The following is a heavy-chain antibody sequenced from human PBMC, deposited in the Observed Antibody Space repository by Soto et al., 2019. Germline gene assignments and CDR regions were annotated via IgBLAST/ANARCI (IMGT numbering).Heavy chain of an antibody. J-gene: IGHJ4*02. CDR3: ASTEWIHLWFDY. CDR1: GASISSGGYY. D-gene: IGHD5-18*01. CDR2: IYYSGIS. Sequence: QVQLLESGPGLVKPSQTLSLICNVSGASISSGGYYWSWIRQRPGGGLEWLGFIYYSGISHYNPSLTSRATISVDTSKNQFSLKLISVTAADTAVYYCASTEWIHLWFDYWGKGALVTVS. V-gene: IGHV4-31*03.